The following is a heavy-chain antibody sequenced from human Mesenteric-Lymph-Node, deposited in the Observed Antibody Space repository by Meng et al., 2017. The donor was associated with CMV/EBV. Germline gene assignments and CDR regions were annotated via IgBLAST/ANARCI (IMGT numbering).Heavy chain of an antibody. V-gene: IGHV7-4-1*02. Sequence: KVSCEASGYTFTSYAVTWVRQAPGQGLEWMGWINTKTGAPTYAQGFTGRFVFSLDTSVTTAYLQITSLKAEDTAVYYCARSSGYSEYWGQGTLVTVSS. J-gene: IGHJ4*02. CDR2: INTKTGAP. D-gene: IGHD3-22*01. CDR1: GYTFTSYA. CDR3: ARSSGYSEY.